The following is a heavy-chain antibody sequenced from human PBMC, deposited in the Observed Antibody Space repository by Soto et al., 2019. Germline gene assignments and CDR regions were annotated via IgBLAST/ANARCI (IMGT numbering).Heavy chain of an antibody. V-gene: IGHV4-30-2*01. Sequence: PSETPSLTCAVSGDSISSGGYSWSWIRQPPGKGLEWIGYIYHSGSTYYNPSLKSRVTISVDRSKNQFSLKLSSVTAADTAVYYWARSQTTVNSYDYWAQGTLVTVSS. J-gene: IGHJ4*02. CDR3: ARSQTTVNSYDY. CDR1: GDSISSGGYS. D-gene: IGHD4-17*01. CDR2: IYHSGST.